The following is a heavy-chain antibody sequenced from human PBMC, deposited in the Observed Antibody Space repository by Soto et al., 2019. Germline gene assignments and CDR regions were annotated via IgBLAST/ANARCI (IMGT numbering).Heavy chain of an antibody. CDR3: ARDRTTLRYDYDYIWGSYRYTIGAFDI. D-gene: IGHD3-16*02. CDR2: TYYRSKWYN. J-gene: IGHJ3*02. V-gene: IGHV6-1*01. CDR1: GDSVSSNSAA. Sequence: QSPTLSLTCAISGDSVSSNSAAWNWIRQSPSRGLEWLGRTYYRSKWYNDYAVSVKSRITINPDTSKNQFSLQLNSVTPEETAVYYCARDRTTLRYDYDYIWGSYRYTIGAFDIWGQGTMVTVSS.